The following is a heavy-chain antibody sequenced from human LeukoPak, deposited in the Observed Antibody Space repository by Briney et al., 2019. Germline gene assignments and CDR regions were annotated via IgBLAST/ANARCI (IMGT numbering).Heavy chain of an antibody. Sequence: GGSLRLSCAVSGITLSNYGMNWVRQAPGKGLEWVAGTSGRGGRPNYADSVKGRFTISRDNAKNTLYLQMNSLRAEDTAVYFCAKRGVVIRVILVGFHKEAYYFDSWGQGALVTVSS. D-gene: IGHD3-22*01. J-gene: IGHJ4*02. CDR1: GITLSNYG. CDR2: TSGRGGRP. V-gene: IGHV3-23*01. CDR3: AKRGVVIRVILVGFHKEAYYFDS.